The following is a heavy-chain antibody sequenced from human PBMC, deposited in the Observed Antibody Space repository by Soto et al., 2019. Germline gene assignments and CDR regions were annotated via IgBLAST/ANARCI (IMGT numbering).Heavy chain of an antibody. D-gene: IGHD2-15*01. CDR3: ASAYGGCSGGSCYFTPYFDY. CDR1: GGSVSSGSYY. Sequence: SETLSLTCTVSGGSVSSGSYYWSWIRQPPGKGLEWIGYIYYSGSTNYNPSLKSRVTISVDTSKNQFSLKLSSVTAADTAVYYCASAYGGCSGGSCYFTPYFDYWGQGTLVTVSS. J-gene: IGHJ4*02. CDR2: IYYSGST. V-gene: IGHV4-61*01.